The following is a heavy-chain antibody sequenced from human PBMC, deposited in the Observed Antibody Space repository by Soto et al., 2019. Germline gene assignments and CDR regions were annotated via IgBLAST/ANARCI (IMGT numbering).Heavy chain of an antibody. D-gene: IGHD3-10*01. CDR1: GFIFKNAW. CDR2: IKSKTDGGTT. V-gene: IGHV3-15*07. Sequence: EVQLVESGGGLVKPGGSLRLSCAASGFIFKNAWMNWVRQAPGKGLDWVGRIKSKTDGGTTGYSAPVKGRFTISRDDSKNTLYLQMNSLKIEDTAVYYCTSGDGEYWGQGNLVTVSS. J-gene: IGHJ4*02. CDR3: TSGDGEY.